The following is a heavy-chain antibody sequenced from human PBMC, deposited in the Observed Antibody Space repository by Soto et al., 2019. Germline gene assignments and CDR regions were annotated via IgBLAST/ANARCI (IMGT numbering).Heavy chain of an antibody. Sequence: GGSLGLSCTAYGFTFGESFMSWFRQAPGKGLEWVGFIRSKEYGETIEYAASVHGRFAISRDDSGSIVYLQMNSLNTEDTAVYYCSRVRYDILTGYYLFDYWGQGTLVTVSS. CDR2: IRSKEYGETI. D-gene: IGHD3-9*01. J-gene: IGHJ4*02. CDR1: GFTFGESF. CDR3: SRVRYDILTGYYLFDY. V-gene: IGHV3-49*03.